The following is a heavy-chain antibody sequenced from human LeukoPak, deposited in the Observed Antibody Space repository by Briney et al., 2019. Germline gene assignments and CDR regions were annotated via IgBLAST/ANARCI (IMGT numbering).Heavy chain of an antibody. CDR2: IYYSGST. CDR3: ARDRGSGGYSYGWAFDI. D-gene: IGHD5-18*01. Sequence: SETLSLTCTVSGGSISSSSYYWGWIRQPPGKGLEWIGSIYYSGSTYYNPSLKSRVTIPVDTSKNQFSLKLSSVTAADTAVYYCARDRGSGGYSYGWAFDIWGQGTVVTVSS. J-gene: IGHJ3*02. CDR1: GGSISSSSYY. V-gene: IGHV4-39*07.